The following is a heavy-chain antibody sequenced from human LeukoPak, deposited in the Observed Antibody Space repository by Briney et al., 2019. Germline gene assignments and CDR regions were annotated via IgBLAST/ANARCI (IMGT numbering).Heavy chain of an antibody. CDR1: GYSFTSYW. J-gene: IGHJ6*02. CDR2: IYPGDSDT. CDR3: ARLRIYGDYNYYGMDV. Sequence: GESLKISCKGSGYSFTSYWIGWVRQMPGKGLEWMGIIYPGDSDTRYSPSFQGQVTISADKSISTAYLQWSSLKASDTAMYYCARLRIYGDYNYYGMDVWGQGTTVTVSS. V-gene: IGHV5-51*01. D-gene: IGHD4-17*01.